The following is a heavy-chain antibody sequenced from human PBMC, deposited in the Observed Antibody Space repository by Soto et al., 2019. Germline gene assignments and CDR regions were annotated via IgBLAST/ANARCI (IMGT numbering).Heavy chain of an antibody. Sequence: GESLKISCKGSGYSFTSYWIGWVRQMPGKGLEWMGIIYPGDSDTRYSPSFQGQVTISADKSISTAYLQWSSLKAWDTAMYSGASLFIDHCTTGVCPRYNWFDPWGQETRFTVSS. J-gene: IGHJ5*02. CDR1: GYSFTSYW. D-gene: IGHD2-8*01. CDR2: IYPGDSDT. V-gene: IGHV5-51*01. CDR3: ASLFIDHCTTGVCPRYNWFDP.